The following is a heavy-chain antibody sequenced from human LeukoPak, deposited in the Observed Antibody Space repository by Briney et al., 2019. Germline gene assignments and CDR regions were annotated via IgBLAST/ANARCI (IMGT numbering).Heavy chain of an antibody. V-gene: IGHV3-64*01. CDR2: ISSNGGRT. CDR3: ARDTVSYYFDY. CDR1: GFTFSSYV. Sequence: PWGSLRLSCAASGFTFSSYVMHWVRQPPGRGLEYVSAISSNGGRTYSENSVKGRFTISRDNSKNTLYLQRGSLRAEDMAVYYCARDTVSYYFDYWGQGTLVTVSS. J-gene: IGHJ4*02. D-gene: IGHD4-17*01.